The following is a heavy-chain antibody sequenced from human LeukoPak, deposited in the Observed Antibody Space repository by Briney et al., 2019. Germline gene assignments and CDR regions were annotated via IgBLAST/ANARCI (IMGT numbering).Heavy chain of an antibody. CDR2: INPNSGGT. CDR3: AREGYCSSTSCYIYYYYYYMDV. V-gene: IGHV1-2*02. CDR1: GYTFTGYY. Sequence: GSVRVSCKASGYTFTGYYMHWVRQAPGQGLEWMGWINPNSGGTNYAQKFQGRVTMTRDTSISTAYMELSRLRSDDTAVYYCAREGYCSSTSCYIYYYYYYMDVWGKGTTVTVSS. D-gene: IGHD2-2*02. J-gene: IGHJ6*03.